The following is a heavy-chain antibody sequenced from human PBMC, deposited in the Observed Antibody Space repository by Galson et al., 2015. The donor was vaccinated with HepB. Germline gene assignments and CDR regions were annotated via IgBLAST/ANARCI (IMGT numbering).Heavy chain of an antibody. D-gene: IGHD3-10*01. CDR1: GFTFSNSW. V-gene: IGHV3-74*01. Sequence: FLRLSCAASGFTFSNSWMHWVRQTPGKGLVWVSRINTDGSSATYADSVKGRFTISRDNAKNTLYLQMNSLGAEDTAVYYCISSYWGAPNYWGQGTLVTVSS. CDR2: INTDGSSA. J-gene: IGHJ4*02. CDR3: ISSYWGAPNY.